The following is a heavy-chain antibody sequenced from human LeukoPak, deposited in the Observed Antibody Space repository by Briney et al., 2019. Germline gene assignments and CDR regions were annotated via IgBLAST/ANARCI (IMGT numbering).Heavy chain of an antibody. CDR2: INHSGST. CDR1: GGSFSGYY. V-gene: IGHV4-34*01. CDR3: ARRGLEPVWAAFDI. Sequence: SETLSLTCAVYGGSFSGYYWSWIRQPPGKGLEWIGEINHSGSTNYNPSLKSRVTISVDTSKNQFSLKLSSVTAADTAVYYCARRGLEPVWAAFDIWGQGTMVTASS. J-gene: IGHJ3*02. D-gene: IGHD1-1*01.